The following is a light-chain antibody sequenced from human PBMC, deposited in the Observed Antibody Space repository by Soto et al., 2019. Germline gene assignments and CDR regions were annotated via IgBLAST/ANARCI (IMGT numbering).Light chain of an antibody. CDR1: QGVRSN. J-gene: IGKJ1*01. CDR2: GAS. V-gene: IGKV3-15*01. CDR3: QEYNNWPWT. Sequence: DIVMTQSPATLSVSPGERATLSCRASQGVRSNLAWYQQKTGQAPRLLIYGASTRATGIPASFSGSWSGTEFLLTISSLESEDVADYYCQEYNNWPWTFGQGTKVQIK.